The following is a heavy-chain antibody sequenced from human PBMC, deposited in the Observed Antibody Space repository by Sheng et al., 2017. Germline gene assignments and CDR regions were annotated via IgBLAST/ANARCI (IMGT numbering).Heavy chain of an antibody. V-gene: IGHV4-38-2*02. CDR2: IYHSGST. CDR1: GYSISSGYY. Sequence: QVQLQESGPGLVKPSETLSLTCAVSGYSISSGYYWGWIRQPPGKGLEWIGSIYHSGSTYYNPSLKSRVTISVDTSKNQFSLKLSSVTAADTAVYYCARDPSSYYDFWSGYSIHDAFDIWGQGT. CDR3: ARDPSSYYDFWSGYSIHDAFDI. J-gene: IGHJ3*02. D-gene: IGHD3-3*01.